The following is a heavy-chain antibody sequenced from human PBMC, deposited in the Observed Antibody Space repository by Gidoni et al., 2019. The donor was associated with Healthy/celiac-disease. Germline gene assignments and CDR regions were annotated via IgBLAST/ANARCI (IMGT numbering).Heavy chain of an antibody. CDR1: GFTFSSHG. CDR3: AKGLGGVYFDWLLSETRDDY. CDR2: ISYDGSNK. V-gene: IGHV3-30*18. Sequence: QVQLVESGGGVVQPGRSLRLSCAASGFTFSSHGMPWVRQAPGKGLEGVAVISYDGSNKYYADSVKGRFTISRDNSKNTLYLQMNSLRAEDTAVYYCAKGLGGVYFDWLLSETRDDYWGQGTLVTVSS. D-gene: IGHD3-9*01. J-gene: IGHJ4*02.